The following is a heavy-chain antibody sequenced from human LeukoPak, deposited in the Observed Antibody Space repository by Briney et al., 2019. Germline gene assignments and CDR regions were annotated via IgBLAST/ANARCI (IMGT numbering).Heavy chain of an antibody. CDR3: TRGGSPQSSHYYPMDA. Sequence: PGGSLRLSCAASGFTFSDHYMDWVRQAPGKGLEWVGRGRNKANGYTPEYAASVKGRFTISRDDSKNSLYLQMNSVETEDTAVYYCTRGGSPQSSHYYPMDAWGQGTTVTVSS. J-gene: IGHJ6*02. V-gene: IGHV3-72*01. D-gene: IGHD6-19*01. CDR1: GFTFSDHY. CDR2: GRNKANGYTP.